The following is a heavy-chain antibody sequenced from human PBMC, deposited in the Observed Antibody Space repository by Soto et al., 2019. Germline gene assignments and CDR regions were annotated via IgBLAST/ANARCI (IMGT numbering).Heavy chain of an antibody. J-gene: IGHJ4*02. CDR3: ARERVMLMVGGESEEWGIDS. V-gene: IGHV4-59*01. Sequence: SETLSLTCTVSGGSISSYYWSWIRQPPGKGLEWIGYIYYSGSTNYNPSPKSRVTISVDTSKNQFSLKLSSVTAADTAVYYCARERVMLMVGGESEEWGIDSWGQVTLVTVSS. CDR1: GGSISSYY. D-gene: IGHD3-16*01. CDR2: IYYSGST.